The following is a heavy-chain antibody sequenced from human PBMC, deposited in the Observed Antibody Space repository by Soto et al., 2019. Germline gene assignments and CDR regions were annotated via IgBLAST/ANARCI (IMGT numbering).Heavy chain of an antibody. CDR3: ASSVVVPSTMNYFDY. J-gene: IGHJ4*02. CDR1: GFSFSSYG. CDR2: ITSRSDTI. D-gene: IGHD2-15*01. V-gene: IGHV3-48*01. Sequence: SLKISCAASGFSFSSYGMNWFRQAPGNGLEWISYITSRSDTIYYADSVKGRFTVSRDNAKNSLYLHMHSLKASDTAMYYCASSVVVPSTMNYFDYWGQGSLVTVSS.